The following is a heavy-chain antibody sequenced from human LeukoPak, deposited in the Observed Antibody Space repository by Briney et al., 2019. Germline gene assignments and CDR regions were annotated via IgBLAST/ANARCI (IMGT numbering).Heavy chain of an antibody. Sequence: GGSLRLSCAASGFTFSSYEMNGARHAPGKGLEWVSYISSSGSTIYYADSVKGRFTISRDNAKNSLYLQMNSLRAEDTAVYYCAELGITMIGGVWGKGTTVTISS. J-gene: IGHJ6*04. CDR1: GFTFSSYE. CDR3: AELGITMIGGV. D-gene: IGHD3-10*02. CDR2: ISSSGSTI. V-gene: IGHV3-48*03.